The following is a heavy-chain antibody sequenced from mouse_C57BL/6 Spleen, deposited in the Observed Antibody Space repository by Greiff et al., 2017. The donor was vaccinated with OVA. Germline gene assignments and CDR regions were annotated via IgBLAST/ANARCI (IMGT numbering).Heavy chain of an antibody. CDR3: ARGNLPFDY. CDR1: GFTFSSYA. V-gene: IGHV5-4*03. Sequence: EVKLVESGGGLVKPGGSLKLSCAASGFTFSSYAMSWVRQTPEKRLEWVATISDGGSYTYYPDNVKGRFTISRDNAKNNLYLQMSHLKSEDTAMYYCARGNLPFDYGGQGTTLTVSS. J-gene: IGHJ2*01. D-gene: IGHD2-1*01. CDR2: ISDGGSYT.